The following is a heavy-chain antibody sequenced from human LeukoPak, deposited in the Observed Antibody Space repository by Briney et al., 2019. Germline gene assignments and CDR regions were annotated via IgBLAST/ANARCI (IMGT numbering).Heavy chain of an antibody. CDR2: IYYTGTT. J-gene: IGHJ4*02. V-gene: IGHV4-59*02. D-gene: IGHD3-9*01. CDR1: GGSVRSYY. Sequence: PSETLSLTCTVSGGSVRSYYWTWMRQPPGKELEWLGHIYYTGTTNYNPSLKSRLTISVDTSKDHFSLKLSSVTAADTAVYYCAREETGNSGSFDYWGQGALVTVSS. CDR3: AREETGNSGSFDY.